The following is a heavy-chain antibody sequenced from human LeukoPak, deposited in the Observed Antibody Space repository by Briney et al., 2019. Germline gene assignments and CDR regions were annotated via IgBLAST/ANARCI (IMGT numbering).Heavy chain of an antibody. V-gene: IGHV4-30-4*01. J-gene: IGHJ5*02. CDR1: GGSISSGDYY. Sequence: SQTLSLTCTVSGGSISSGDYYWSWIRQPPGKGLEWIGYIYYSGSTYYNPSLKSRVTISVDTSKNQFSLKPSSVTAADTAVYYCARASYSSSPHNWFDPWGQGTLVTVSS. D-gene: IGHD6-6*01. CDR2: IYYSGST. CDR3: ARASYSSSPHNWFDP.